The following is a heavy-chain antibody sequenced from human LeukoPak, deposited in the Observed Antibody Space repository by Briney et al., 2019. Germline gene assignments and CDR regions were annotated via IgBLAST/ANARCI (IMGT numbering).Heavy chain of an antibody. CDR2: ISWNSGRI. D-gene: IGHD3-10*01. V-gene: IGHV3-9*01. CDR1: GFTFDDYA. J-gene: IGHJ4*02. Sequence: GGSLRLSCAASGFTFDDYAMHWVRQAPGKGLEWVSGISWNSGRIGYADSVKGRFTSSRANATNSLYLQMNSLRAEDTALYYCVKDRVWFGELLNPLFDNWGQGTRVTVSS. CDR3: VKDRVWFGELLNPLFDN.